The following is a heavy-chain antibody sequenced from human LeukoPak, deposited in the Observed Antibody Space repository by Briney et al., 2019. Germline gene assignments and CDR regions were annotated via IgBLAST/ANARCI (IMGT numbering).Heavy chain of an antibody. CDR2: IYTGGGR. V-gene: IGHV3-53*01. CDR3: ARGIDY. Sequence: GGSLRLSCAASGFTFSSNSMNWVRQAPGKELEWVSVIYTGGGRYYADSVRGRFTISRDTSKNMVFLQMNSLRVEDTAVYYCARGIDYWGRGTLVTVSS. CDR1: GFTFSSNS. J-gene: IGHJ4*02.